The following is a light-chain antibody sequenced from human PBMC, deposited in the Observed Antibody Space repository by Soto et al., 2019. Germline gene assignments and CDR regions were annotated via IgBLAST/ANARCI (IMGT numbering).Light chain of an antibody. CDR1: EHITNY. CDR2: AAS. V-gene: IGKV1-39*01. Sequence: IQMTQSPSSLSASIGDRVSIACRASEHITNYLNWYQQKPGKAPKLLIYAASILQSGVPSRFSGSGSGTDFTLTISSLQPEDFATYFCQQTYSTPPLTFGGGTE. J-gene: IGKJ4*01. CDR3: QQTYSTPPLT.